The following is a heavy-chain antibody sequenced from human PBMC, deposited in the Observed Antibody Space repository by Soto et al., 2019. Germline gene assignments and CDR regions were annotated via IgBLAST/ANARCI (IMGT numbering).Heavy chain of an antibody. D-gene: IGHD2-8*01. CDR3: AIQDCTNDVCLEAAVTVGGALEY. CDR1: GITFRKYW. CDR2: ISSDGTTT. V-gene: IGHV3-74*01. J-gene: IGHJ4*02. Sequence: EVQLVESGGGLVQTGKAQRLSCAASGITFRKYWMHWVRQAPGKGPVWVSYISSDGTTTDYADSVKGRFTISRDNAKNTLYLQMDSLRVEDTAVYYCAIQDCTNDVCLEAAVTVGGALEYWGQGAQVTVSS.